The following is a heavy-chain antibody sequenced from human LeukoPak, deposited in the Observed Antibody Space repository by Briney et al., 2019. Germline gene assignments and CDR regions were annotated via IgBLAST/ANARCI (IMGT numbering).Heavy chain of an antibody. D-gene: IGHD6-19*01. Sequence: GGSLRLSCAASGVTLSRYAISRVRHAPGEGLEWGSGITGSGHTTYYADSVKGRFTISRDNSKNTLYLQMNSLKAEDTAVYYCARVIRSSGWYVDYWGQGTLVTVSS. CDR1: GVTLSRYA. V-gene: IGHV3-23*01. CDR3: ARVIRSSGWYVDY. CDR2: ITGSGHTT. J-gene: IGHJ4*02.